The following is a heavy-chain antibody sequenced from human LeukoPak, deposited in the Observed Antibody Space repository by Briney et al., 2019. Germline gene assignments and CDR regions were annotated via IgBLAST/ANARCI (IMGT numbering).Heavy chain of an antibody. Sequence: ASVRVSCKASGYTFTGYYMHWVRQAPGQGLEWMGWINPNSGGTNYAQKFQGRVTMTRDTSISTAYMELSRLRSDDTAVYYCASLGVVVAADYYYMDVWGKGTTVTISS. CDR1: GYTFTGYY. CDR3: ASLGVVVAADYYYMDV. V-gene: IGHV1-2*02. J-gene: IGHJ6*03. D-gene: IGHD2-15*01. CDR2: INPNSGGT.